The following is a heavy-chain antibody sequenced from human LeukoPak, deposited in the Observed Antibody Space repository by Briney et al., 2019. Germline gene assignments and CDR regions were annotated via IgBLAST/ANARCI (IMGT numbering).Heavy chain of an antibody. CDR2: INPSGGST. CDR1: GYTFTSYY. V-gene: IGHV1-46*01. J-gene: IGHJ4*02. CDR3: ASGQLWFGELDY. Sequence: GASVKVSCKASGYTFTSYYMHWVRQAPGQGLEWMGIINPSGGSTSYAQKFQGRVTMTRDMSTSTVYMELSSLRSEDTAVYYCASGQLWFGELDYWGQGTLVTVSS. D-gene: IGHD3-10*01.